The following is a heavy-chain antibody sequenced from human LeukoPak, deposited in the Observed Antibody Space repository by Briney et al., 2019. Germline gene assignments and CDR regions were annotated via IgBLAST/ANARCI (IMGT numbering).Heavy chain of an antibody. CDR2: GHHSESS. CDR3: ARASTSIAAAGTSLDY. Sequence: PSETLSLTCSVSGDSVTSTYWSWIRQPPGKGLEWIAYGHHSESSNYNPSFRSRVTIPVDTSRNQFSLKLSSVTAADTAVYYCARASTSIAAAGTSLDYWGQGTLVTVSS. J-gene: IGHJ4*02. D-gene: IGHD6-13*01. CDR1: GDSVTSTY. V-gene: IGHV4-59*02.